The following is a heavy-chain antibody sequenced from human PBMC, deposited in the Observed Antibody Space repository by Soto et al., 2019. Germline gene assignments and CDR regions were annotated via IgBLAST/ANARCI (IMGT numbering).Heavy chain of an antibody. J-gene: IGHJ4*02. V-gene: IGHV3-30*04. CDR2: ISNDGRGK. CDR1: GFTFTTYA. Sequence: QVQLVESEGGVVQPERSLRLSCAASGFTFTTYAIHWVRQAPGKGLEWVAVISNDGRGKYYADSVKGRFTISRDNSKNTLYLQMNSLRSDDTALYYCARDQCFGGGRSCYYFDFWGQGTLVTVSS. D-gene: IGHD2-15*01. CDR3: ARDQCFGGGRSCYYFDF.